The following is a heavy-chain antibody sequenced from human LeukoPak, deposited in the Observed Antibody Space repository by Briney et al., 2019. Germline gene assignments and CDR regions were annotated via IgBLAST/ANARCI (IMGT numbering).Heavy chain of an antibody. Sequence: SETLSLTCTVSGGSINSPTYYWGWIRQPPGKGLEWIGTISYSGSTYYNPSLKSRVTISVDTSKNQFSLKLSSVTAADTAVYYCARLLPGRNWFDPWGQGTLVTVSS. CDR2: ISYSGST. J-gene: IGHJ5*02. CDR1: GGSINSPTYY. CDR3: ARLLPGRNWFDP. V-gene: IGHV4-39*01.